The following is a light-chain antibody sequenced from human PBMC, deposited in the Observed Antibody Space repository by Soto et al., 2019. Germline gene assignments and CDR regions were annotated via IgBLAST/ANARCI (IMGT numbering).Light chain of an antibody. CDR2: DAS. V-gene: IGKV3D-20*01. J-gene: IGKJ4*01. CDR1: QTITYNF. CDR3: QHYGESSST. Sequence: IVLTQSPGTLSLSPGEVATLSCGASQTITYNFLAWYQKKPGLAPRLLVYDASNKATGIPDRFSGSGSGTDFTLTISTLEPEDCAVYYCQHYGESSSTFGGGTRVEI.